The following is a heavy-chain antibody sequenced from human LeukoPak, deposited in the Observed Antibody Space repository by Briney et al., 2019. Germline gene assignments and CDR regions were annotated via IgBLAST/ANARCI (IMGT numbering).Heavy chain of an antibody. J-gene: IGHJ4*02. CDR1: GFTFSSYG. V-gene: IGHV3-33*01. Sequence: GGSLRLSCAASGFTFSSYGMHWVRQAPGKGLERVAVIWYDGSTTYYAASVKGRFTISRTNSKNSLYLQMTSLRAEDTAVYYWARDYPGDRRVHCFSYWGQGTLLTVSS. CDR2: IWYDGSTT. D-gene: IGHD4-17*01. CDR3: ARDYPGDRRVHCFSY.